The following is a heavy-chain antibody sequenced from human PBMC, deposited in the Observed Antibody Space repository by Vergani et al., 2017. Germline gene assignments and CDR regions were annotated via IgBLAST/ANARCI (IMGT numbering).Heavy chain of an antibody. Sequence: QVQLVQSGAEVKKPGASVKVSCKASGYTFTSYGISWVRQAPGQGLEWMGWISAYNGNTNYAQKLQGRVTMTTDTSTSTVYMERRSLRSDDTAVYFCARDFVGITMMQTDWYFDLWGRGTLVTVSS. CDR2: ISAYNGNT. V-gene: IGHV1-18*01. CDR1: GYTFTSYG. D-gene: IGHD3-22*01. J-gene: IGHJ2*01. CDR3: ARDFVGITMMQTDWYFDL.